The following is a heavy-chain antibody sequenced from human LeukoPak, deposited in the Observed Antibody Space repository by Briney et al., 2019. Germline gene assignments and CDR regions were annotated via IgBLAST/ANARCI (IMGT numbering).Heavy chain of an antibody. Sequence: SVKVSCKASGGTFSSYAISWVRQAPGQGLEWMGGIIPIFGTANYAQKFQGRVTITADESTSIAYMELSSLRSEDTAVYYCARNAYGSGIEYYYMDVWGKGTTVAVSS. D-gene: IGHD3-10*01. J-gene: IGHJ6*03. CDR3: ARNAYGSGIEYYYMDV. V-gene: IGHV1-69*13. CDR1: GGTFSSYA. CDR2: IIPIFGTA.